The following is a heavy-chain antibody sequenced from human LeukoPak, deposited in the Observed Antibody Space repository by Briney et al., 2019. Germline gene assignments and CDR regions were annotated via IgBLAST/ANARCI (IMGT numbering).Heavy chain of an antibody. Sequence: SETLSLTCTVSGGSISGSSYYWGWIRQPPGKGLEWIGSIYYSGSTYYNPSLKSRLTISVDTSKNQFSLKLSSVTAADTAVYYCARTISTATTPRGGKYYFDYWGQGTLVTVSS. V-gene: IGHV4-39*01. CDR2: IYYSGST. CDR3: ARTISTATTPRGGKYYFDY. CDR1: GGSISGSSYY. J-gene: IGHJ4*02. D-gene: IGHD4-17*01.